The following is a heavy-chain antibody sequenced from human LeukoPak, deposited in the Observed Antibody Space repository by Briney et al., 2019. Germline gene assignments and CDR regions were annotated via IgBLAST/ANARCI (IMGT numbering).Heavy chain of an antibody. J-gene: IGHJ4*02. CDR2: INHSGST. D-gene: IGHD5-18*01. CDR1: GGSFSGYY. V-gene: IGHV4-34*01. Sequence: SETLSLTCAVYGGSFSGYYWSWLRQPPGKGLEWIGEINHSGSTNYNPSLKSRVTISVDTSKNQFSLKLSSVTAADTAVYYCATRRGYSYGYYPTDYWGQGTLVTVSS. CDR3: ATRRGYSYGYYPTDY.